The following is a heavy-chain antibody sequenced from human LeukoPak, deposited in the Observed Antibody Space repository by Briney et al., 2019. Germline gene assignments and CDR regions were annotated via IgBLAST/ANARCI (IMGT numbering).Heavy chain of an antibody. J-gene: IGHJ6*03. CDR2: ISGSGGST. Sequence: PGGSLRLSRAAFGFTFSSYAMSWVRQAPGKGLEWVSAISGSGGSTYYADSVKGRCTISRDNSKNTLYLQMNSLRAEDTAVYYCAAHTRNYYYYYYMDVWGKGTTVTVSS. V-gene: IGHV3-23*01. CDR3: AAHTRNYYYYYYMDV. D-gene: IGHD1-1*01. CDR1: GFTFSSYA.